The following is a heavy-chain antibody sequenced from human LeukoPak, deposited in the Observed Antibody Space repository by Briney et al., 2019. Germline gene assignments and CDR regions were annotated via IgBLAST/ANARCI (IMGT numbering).Heavy chain of an antibody. D-gene: IGHD3-16*01. V-gene: IGHV3-66*02. Sequence: GGSLRLSCAASGFTVSNNYMSWVRQAPGKGLEWVSVIYSGDNTYYVESVKGRFTISRDNSKNTLFLQMNRLRAEDMAVYYCAGRRVLDASFDYWGQGTLVTVSS. CDR3: AGRRVLDASFDY. CDR2: IYSGDNT. CDR1: GFTVSNNY. J-gene: IGHJ4*02.